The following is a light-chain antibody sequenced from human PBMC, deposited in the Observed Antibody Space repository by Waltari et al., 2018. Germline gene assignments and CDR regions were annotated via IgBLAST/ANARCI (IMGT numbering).Light chain of an antibody. Sequence: EVIFTQSPDTLSLSPAARATLSCRASQNITNNHLAWYQQKPGLAPRLLIYDSSSRATGVPDRFSGSGSGTDFTLTIGRLEPEDYAVYYCQQYENSPLTFGGGTQVETK. J-gene: IGKJ4*01. CDR1: QNITNNH. CDR3: QQYENSPLT. CDR2: DSS. V-gene: IGKV3-20*01.